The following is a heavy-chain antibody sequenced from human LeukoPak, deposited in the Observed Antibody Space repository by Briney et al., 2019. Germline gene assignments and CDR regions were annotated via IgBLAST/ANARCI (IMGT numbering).Heavy chain of an antibody. CDR3: ASAPGNSGYDYHYYYMDV. J-gene: IGHJ6*03. CDR1: GFTFSSYW. Sequence: PGGSLRLSCAASGFTFSSYWMSWVRQAPGKGLEWVANIKQDGSEKYYVDSVKGRFTISRDNAKNSLYLQMNSLRAEDTAVYYCASAPGNSGYDYHYYYMDVWGKGTTVTVSS. CDR2: IKQDGSEK. D-gene: IGHD5-12*01. V-gene: IGHV3-7*01.